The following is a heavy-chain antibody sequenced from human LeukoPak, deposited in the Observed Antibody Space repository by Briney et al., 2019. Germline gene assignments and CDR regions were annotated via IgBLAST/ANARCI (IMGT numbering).Heavy chain of an antibody. CDR2: INHSGST. CDR1: GGSFSGYY. J-gene: IGHJ4*02. V-gene: IGHV4-34*01. Sequence: SETLSLTCAVYGGSFSGYYWSWIRQPPGKGLEWIGEINHSGSTNYNPSLKSRVTISVDTSKNQFSLKLSSVTAADTAVYFATAVVAAGSFDYWGQGTLVTVSS. CDR3: TAVVAAGSFDY. D-gene: IGHD2-2*01.